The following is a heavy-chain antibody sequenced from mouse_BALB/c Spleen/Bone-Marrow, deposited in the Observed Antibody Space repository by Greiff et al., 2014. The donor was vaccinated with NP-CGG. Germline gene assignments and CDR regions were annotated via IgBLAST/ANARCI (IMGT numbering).Heavy chain of an antibody. CDR3: ARGITTAVPYAMDY. V-gene: IGHV1-14*01. J-gene: IGHJ4*01. CDR1: GYTFTSYV. CDR2: INPYNDGT. D-gene: IGHD1-1*01. Sequence: VQLQQSGPELVKPGASVKMSCKASGYTFTSYVMHWVKQKPGQGLEWIGYINPYNDGTKYNEKYKGKATLTSDKSSSTAYMELSSLTSEDSAVYYCARGITTAVPYAMDYWGQGTSVTVSS.